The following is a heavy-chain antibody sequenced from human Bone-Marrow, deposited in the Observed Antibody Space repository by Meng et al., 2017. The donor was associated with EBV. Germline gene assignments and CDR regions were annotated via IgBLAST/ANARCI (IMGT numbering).Heavy chain of an antibody. CDR1: GDSISSFYY. CDR2: VHYTGST. V-gene: IGHV4-39*01. D-gene: IGHD6-19*01. Sequence: LQPRESGPGHVQPSETLSLTCTVSGDSISSFYYWGWIRQPPGRGLEWIGSVHYTGSTYYSPSLKSRVTVSVDTSKNQFSLRLTSVTAADTAVYYCARPFPSWQSPRLDPFGAWGQGTLVTVSS. J-gene: IGHJ5*02. CDR3: ARPFPSWQSPRLDPFGA.